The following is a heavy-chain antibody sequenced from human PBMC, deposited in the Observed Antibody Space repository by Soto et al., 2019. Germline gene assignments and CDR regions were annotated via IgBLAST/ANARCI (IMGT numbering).Heavy chain of an antibody. V-gene: IGHV3-9*01. CDR3: AKDQKYQLLIDYFDY. CDR2: ISWNSGSI. Sequence: PGGSLRLSCAASGFTFDDYAMHWVRQAPGKGLEWVSGISWNSGSIGYADSVKGRFTISRDNAKNSLYLQMNSLRAEDTALYYCAKDQKYQLLIDYFDYWGQGTLVTVSS. D-gene: IGHD2-2*01. CDR1: GFTFDDYA. J-gene: IGHJ4*02.